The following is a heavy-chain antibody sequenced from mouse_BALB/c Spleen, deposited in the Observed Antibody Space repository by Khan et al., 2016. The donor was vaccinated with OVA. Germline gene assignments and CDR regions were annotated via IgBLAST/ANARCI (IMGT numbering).Heavy chain of an antibody. CDR1: GYAFTDYN. Sequence: VRLHPSGHELVKPGASVKIRCKASGYAFTDYNMDWVKQSHGKRLEWIGDITPNNGGTIYNKKFKGKDKLTVDKSFRTAYMELRSLTSEDTAGYYCARGGFGSPFAYWGPGALVTVSA. CDR3: ARGGFGSPFAY. J-gene: IGHJ3*01. CDR2: ITPNNGGT. D-gene: IGHD1-1*01. V-gene: IGHV1-18*01.